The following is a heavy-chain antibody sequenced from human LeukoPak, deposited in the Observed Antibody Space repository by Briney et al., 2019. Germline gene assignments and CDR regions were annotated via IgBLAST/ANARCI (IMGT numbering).Heavy chain of an antibody. CDR2: IYSGGST. Sequence: PGGSLRLSCAASGFTVSSNYMSWVRQAPGKGLEWVSVIYSGGSTYYADSVKGRFTISRDNSKNTLYLQMNSLRAEDTAVYYCARAISYGDYEVGAFDIWGQGTMVTVSS. D-gene: IGHD4-17*01. CDR1: GFTVSSNY. CDR3: ARAISYGDYEVGAFDI. V-gene: IGHV3-53*01. J-gene: IGHJ3*02.